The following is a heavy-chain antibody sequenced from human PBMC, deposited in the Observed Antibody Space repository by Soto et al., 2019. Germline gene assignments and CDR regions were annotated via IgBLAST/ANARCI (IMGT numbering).Heavy chain of an antibody. V-gene: IGHV4-39*01. J-gene: IGHJ6*02. CDR1: GGSISSSSYY. CDR3: ARRGDGYYYYYGMDV. D-gene: IGHD4-17*01. Sequence: QLQLQESGPGLVKPSETLSLTCTVSGGSISSSSYYWGWIRQPPGKGLEWIGSIYYSGSTYYNPSLKSRVTISVDTSKNQCSLKLSSVTAADTAVYYCARRGDGYYYYYGMDVWGQGTTVTVSS. CDR2: IYYSGST.